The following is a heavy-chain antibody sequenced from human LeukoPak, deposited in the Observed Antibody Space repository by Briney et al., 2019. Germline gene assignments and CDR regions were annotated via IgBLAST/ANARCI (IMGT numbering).Heavy chain of an antibody. CDR3: ARHGRSSSWFRFQYFQH. D-gene: IGHD6-13*01. V-gene: IGHV4-39*01. CDR1: GGSISSSSYY. J-gene: IGHJ1*01. CDR2: IYYSGST. Sequence: SETLSLTCTVSGGSISSSSYYWGWIRQPPGKGLEWIGSIYYSGSTYYNPSLKSRVTISVDTSKNQFSLKLSSVTAADTAVYYCARHGRSSSWFRFQYFQHWGQGTLVTVSS.